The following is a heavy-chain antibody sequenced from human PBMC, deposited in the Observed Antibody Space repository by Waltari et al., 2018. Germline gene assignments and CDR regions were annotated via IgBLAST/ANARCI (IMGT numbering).Heavy chain of an antibody. V-gene: IGHV4-4*02. Sequence: QLQLQESGPGLVTPSGTLSLSCAVSGDSVTSPNWWSWVRQSPQRGLEWIGQVLSTGKTNYSPSFASLVTMSLDASNNQFSLKVTSATAADTAVYYCARDLGRGLYLDAWGPGTLFTVSP. CDR2: VLSTGKT. D-gene: IGHD2-15*01. CDR3: ARDLGRGLYLDA. J-gene: IGHJ5*02. CDR1: GDSVTSPNW.